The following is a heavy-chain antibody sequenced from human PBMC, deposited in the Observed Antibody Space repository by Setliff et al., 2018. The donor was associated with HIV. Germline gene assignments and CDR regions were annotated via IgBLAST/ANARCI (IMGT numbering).Heavy chain of an antibody. D-gene: IGHD3-10*01. V-gene: IGHV1-3*01. CDR3: AKGGSGGQFDH. CDR1: GYTFTQSHD. J-gene: IGHJ4*02. Sequence: ASVKVSCKTSGYTFTQSHDLHWVRQVPGQGHEWMGWINLVTGKTASLQKFQGRVIITRDTSASTAFMEMSSLRSEDTAVYFCAKGGSGGQFDHWGQGTLVTVSS. CDR2: INLVTGKT.